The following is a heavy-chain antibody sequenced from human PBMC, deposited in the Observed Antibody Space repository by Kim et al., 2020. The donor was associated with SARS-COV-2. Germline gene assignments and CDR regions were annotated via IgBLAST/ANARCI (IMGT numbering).Heavy chain of an antibody. J-gene: IGHJ4*02. CDR1: GYTFTSYA. Sequence: ASVKVSCKASGYTFTSYAMHWVRQAPGQRLEWMGWINVGNGDTKYSQKFQGRVTITRDTSASTAYMELSSLRSEDTAVYHCARARPPFYDSSGYYVYWGQGTLVTVSS. CDR2: INVGNGDT. CDR3: ARARPPFYDSSGYYVY. D-gene: IGHD3-22*01. V-gene: IGHV1-3*01.